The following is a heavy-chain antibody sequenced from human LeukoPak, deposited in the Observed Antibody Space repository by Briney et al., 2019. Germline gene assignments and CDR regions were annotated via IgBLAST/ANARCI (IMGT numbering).Heavy chain of an antibody. Sequence: GGSLRLSCAASGFTFDDYAMHWVRQAPGKGLEWVSGISWNSGSIGYADSVKGRFTISRDNAKNSLYLQMNSLRAEDTASYYCAKALGDGLRGGFDYWGQGTLVTVSS. CDR1: GFTFDDYA. J-gene: IGHJ4*02. CDR2: ISWNSGSI. CDR3: AKALGDGLRGGFDY. V-gene: IGHV3-9*01. D-gene: IGHD5-24*01.